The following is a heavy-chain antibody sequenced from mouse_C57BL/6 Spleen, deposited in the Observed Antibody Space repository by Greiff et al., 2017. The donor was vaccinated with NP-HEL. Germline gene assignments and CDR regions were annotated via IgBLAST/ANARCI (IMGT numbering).Heavy chain of an antibody. J-gene: IGHJ4*01. D-gene: IGHD3-1*01. CDR2: INPSNGGT. Sequence: VQLHQSGTELVKPGASVKLSCKASGYTFTSYWMHWVKQRPGQGLEWIGNINPSNGGTNYNEKFKSKATLTVDKASSTAYMQLSSLTSEDSAVYYCARSGYGYAMDYWGQGTSVTVSS. CDR3: ARSGYGYAMDY. V-gene: IGHV1-53*01. CDR1: GYTFTSYW.